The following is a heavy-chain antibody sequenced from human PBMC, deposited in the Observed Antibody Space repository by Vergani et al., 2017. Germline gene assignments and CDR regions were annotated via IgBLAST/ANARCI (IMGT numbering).Heavy chain of an antibody. J-gene: IGHJ4*02. V-gene: IGHV3-23*01. CDR3: VKKWLTNEEVDS. Sequence: EVQLLESGGGLIQPGGSLRLSCAASGFTFSDYGMTWVRQAPGRGLEWVSAINAGGDRTFYAESVKGRFITSRDNVKNTLYLQMTSLRAEDTATYYCVKKWLTNEEVDSWGQGTLVTVSS. CDR1: GFTFSDYG. CDR2: INAGGDRT. D-gene: IGHD5-12*01.